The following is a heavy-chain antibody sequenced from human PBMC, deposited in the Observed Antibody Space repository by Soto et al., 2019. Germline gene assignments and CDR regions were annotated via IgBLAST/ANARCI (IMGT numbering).Heavy chain of an antibody. D-gene: IGHD3-22*01. V-gene: IGHV3-23*01. CDR2: ISVSGGTT. CDR1: GFTFRNFA. Sequence: GGSLRLSCAASGFTFRNFAMNWVRQAPGKGLEWVSGISVSGGTTYYADSVRGRFTVSRDNSKNSVFLQMNSLRAEDTAVYFCAKGMYYYDSSGYRLFDYWGQGTLVTVSS. CDR3: AKGMYYYDSSGYRLFDY. J-gene: IGHJ4*02.